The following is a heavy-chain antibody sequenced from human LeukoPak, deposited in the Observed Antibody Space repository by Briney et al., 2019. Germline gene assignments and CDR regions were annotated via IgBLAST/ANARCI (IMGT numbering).Heavy chain of an antibody. V-gene: IGHV4-38-2*02. CDR3: ARLPDP. CDR2: IYHSGST. Sequence: SETLSLTCTVSGYSISSGYYWGWIRQPPGKGLEWIGSIYHSGSTYYNPSLKSRVTISVDTSKNQFSLKLSSVTAADMAVYYCARLPDPWGQGTLVTVSS. J-gene: IGHJ5*02. CDR1: GYSISSGYY.